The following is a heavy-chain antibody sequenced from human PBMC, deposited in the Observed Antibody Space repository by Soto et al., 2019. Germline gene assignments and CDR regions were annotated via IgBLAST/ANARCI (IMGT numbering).Heavy chain of an antibody. CDR1: GFFFNNYD. J-gene: IGHJ6*02. CDR3: ARAYTGQLPRRGDYYYAMDV. D-gene: IGHD5-18*01. Sequence: PGGSLRLSCVGSGFFFNNYDMHCVRQVRGKGLEWVSAIGAADDPYYSVSVKGRFIVSRDNAKKSLYLQMNNLRAADTAVYFCARAYTGQLPRRGDYYYAMDVWGRGTTVTVS. V-gene: IGHV3-13*05. CDR2: IGAADDP.